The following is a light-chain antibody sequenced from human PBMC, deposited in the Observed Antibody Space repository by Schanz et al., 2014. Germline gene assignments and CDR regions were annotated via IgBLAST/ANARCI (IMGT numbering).Light chain of an antibody. J-gene: IGLJ2*01. CDR2: DVT. CDR1: SSDVGGYNY. CDR3: CSFAGNSIYLI. V-gene: IGLV2-11*01. Sequence: QSVLTQPPSASGSPGQSVTISCTGTSSDVGGYNYVSWYQQHPGKAPKLMIYDVTKRPSGVPDRFSGSKSGNTASLTISGLQAEDEADYYCCSFAGNSIYLIFGGGTKLTVL.